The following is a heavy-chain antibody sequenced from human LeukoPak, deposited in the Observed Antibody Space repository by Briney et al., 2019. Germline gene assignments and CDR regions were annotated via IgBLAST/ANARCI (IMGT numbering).Heavy chain of an antibody. CDR3: ASPHYCSGSSCCFGY. D-gene: IGHD2-15*01. CDR1: GLTFNNYN. Sequence: GGSPRLSCVASGLTFNNYNMNWVRQAPGKGLEWVSLISSDGSYIYYADSVRGRFTISRDNAKNSLYLQMNSLRAEDTAVYFCASPHYCSGSSCCFGYWGQGTLVTVSS. J-gene: IGHJ4*03. CDR2: ISSDGSYI. V-gene: IGHV3-21*01.